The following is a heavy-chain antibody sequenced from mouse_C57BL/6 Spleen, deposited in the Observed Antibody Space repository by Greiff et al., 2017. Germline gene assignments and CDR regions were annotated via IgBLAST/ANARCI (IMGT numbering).Heavy chain of an antibody. CDR3: AKKGGYEYDGDWYFDV. V-gene: IGHV1-26*01. Sequence: VQLQQSGPELVKPGASVKISCKASGYTFTDYYMNWVKQSHGKSLEWIGDINPNNGGTSYNQKFKGKATLTADKSSSTAYMELSSLTTEDSAVYYGAKKGGYEYDGDWYFDVWGTGTTVTVSS. J-gene: IGHJ1*03. CDR1: GYTFTDYY. CDR2: INPNNGGT. D-gene: IGHD2-4*01.